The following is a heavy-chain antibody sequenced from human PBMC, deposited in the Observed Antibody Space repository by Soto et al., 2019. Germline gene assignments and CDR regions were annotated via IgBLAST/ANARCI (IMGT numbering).Heavy chain of an antibody. Sequence: EVQLLESGGGLVQPGGSLRLSCAASGFTFSSYAMSWVRQAPGKGLEWVSDISGSGGSTYYADSVKGRFTISRDNSKNTMYLQMNSLRAEDTAVYYCANDEVYSSSWTYYFDYWGQGTLVTVSS. CDR1: GFTFSSYA. V-gene: IGHV3-23*01. CDR3: ANDEVYSSSWTYYFDY. J-gene: IGHJ4*02. CDR2: ISGSGGST. D-gene: IGHD6-13*01.